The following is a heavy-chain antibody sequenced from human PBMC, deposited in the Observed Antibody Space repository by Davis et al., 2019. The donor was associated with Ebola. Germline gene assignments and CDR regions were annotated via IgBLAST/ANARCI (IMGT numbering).Heavy chain of an antibody. D-gene: IGHD3-16*01. CDR2: INDIGGNP. V-gene: IGHV3-23*01. J-gene: IGHJ3*01. CDR3: AREMRGLGALDL. Sequence: GESLKISCAASGFTFSSYAMSWIRQAPGKGLQWVSGINDIGGNPQHADSVKGRFTISRDNSKNTLFLQMNSLRVEDTAVYYCAREMRGLGALDLWGQGTMVAVSS. CDR1: GFTFSSYA.